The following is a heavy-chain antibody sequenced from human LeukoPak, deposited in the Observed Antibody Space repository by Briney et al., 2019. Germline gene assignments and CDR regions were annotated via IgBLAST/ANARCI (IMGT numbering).Heavy chain of an antibody. D-gene: IGHD1-26*01. CDR2: ISSSGSTI. CDR1: GFTFSDYY. V-gene: IGHV3-11*01. J-gene: IGHJ3*02. CDR3: AREITSGTYSIDI. Sequence: GGSLRLSCAASGFTFSDYYMSWIRQAPGKGLEWVSYISSSGSTIYYADSVKGRFTISRDNAKNSLYLQMNSLRAEDTAVYYCAREITSGTYSIDIWGQGTMVTVSS.